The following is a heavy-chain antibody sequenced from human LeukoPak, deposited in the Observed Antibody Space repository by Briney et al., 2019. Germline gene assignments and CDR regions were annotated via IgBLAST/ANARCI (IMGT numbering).Heavy chain of an antibody. Sequence: GASVKVSCKASGYTFTSYYMHWVRQAPGQGLEWMGIINPSGGSTSYAQKFQGRVTMTRDTSTSTVYMELSSLRSEDTAVYYCARDMSLVAAAGHYYYYGMDVWGQGTTVTVSS. CDR2: INPSGGST. V-gene: IGHV1-46*01. J-gene: IGHJ6*02. CDR1: GYTFTSYY. D-gene: IGHD6-13*01. CDR3: ARDMSLVAAAGHYYYYGMDV.